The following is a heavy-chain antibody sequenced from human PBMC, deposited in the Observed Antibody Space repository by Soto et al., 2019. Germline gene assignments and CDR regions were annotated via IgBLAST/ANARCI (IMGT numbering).Heavy chain of an antibody. CDR2: INHSGST. J-gene: IGHJ5*02. CDR1: GGSFSGYY. V-gene: IGHV4-34*01. D-gene: IGHD2-15*01. Sequence: QVQLQQWGAGLLKPSETLSLTCAVYGGSFSGYYWSWIRQPPGKGLEWIGEINHSGSTNYNQSLKSRVTISVDTSKNQFSLKLSSVTAADTAVYYCARGHVVVVAATSVYWFDPWGQGTLVTVSS. CDR3: ARGHVVVVAATSVYWFDP.